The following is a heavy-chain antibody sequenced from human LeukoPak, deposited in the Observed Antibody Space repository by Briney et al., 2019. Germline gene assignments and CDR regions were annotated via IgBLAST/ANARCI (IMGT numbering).Heavy chain of an antibody. Sequence: ASVKVSCKASGYTFTSYDINWVRQATGQGLEWMGWMNPNSGNTGDAQKFQGRVTITRNTSISTAYMELSSLRSEDTAVYYCARVVATIPWDWGQGTLVTVSS. V-gene: IGHV1-8*03. CDR3: ARVVATIPWD. J-gene: IGHJ4*02. D-gene: IGHD5-12*01. CDR1: GYTFTSYD. CDR2: MNPNSGNT.